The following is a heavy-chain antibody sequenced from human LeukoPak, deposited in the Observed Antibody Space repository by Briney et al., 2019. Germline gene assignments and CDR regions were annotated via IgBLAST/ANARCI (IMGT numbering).Heavy chain of an antibody. CDR3: ARPVAYCGGDCYSGDAFDI. CDR2: IYYSGST. J-gene: IGHJ3*02. D-gene: IGHD2-21*01. CDR1: GGSISSGSYY. Sequence: PSETLSLTCTVSGGSISSGSYYWGWIRQPPGKGLEWIGSIYYSGSTYYNPSLKSRVTISVDTSKNQFSLKLSSVTAADTAVYYCARPVAYCGGDCYSGDAFDIWGQGTMVTVSS. V-gene: IGHV4-39*01.